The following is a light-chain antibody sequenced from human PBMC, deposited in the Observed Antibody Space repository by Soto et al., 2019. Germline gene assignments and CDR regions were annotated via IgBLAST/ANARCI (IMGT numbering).Light chain of an antibody. CDR1: QSVSTK. V-gene: IGKV3-15*01. CDR3: QQYNDWPPLT. Sequence: ETVMTQSPATLSGSPGERATLSCRASQSVSTKLAWYQQKPGQAPRLLIYGASTRATGIPARFSGSGSGTEFTLTISSLQSEDFAVYYCQQYNDWPPLTFGGGTTVEI. CDR2: GAS. J-gene: IGKJ4*01.